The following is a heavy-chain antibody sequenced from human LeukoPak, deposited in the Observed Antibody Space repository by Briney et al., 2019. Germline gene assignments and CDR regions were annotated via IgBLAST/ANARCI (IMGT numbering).Heavy chain of an antibody. D-gene: IGHD3-10*01. CDR2: INHSGST. J-gene: IGHJ4*02. V-gene: IGHV4-34*01. Sequence: SETLSLTCAVYGGSFSGYYWSWIRQPPGKGLEWIGEINHSGSTNYNPSLKSRVTISVDTSKNQFSLKLSSVTAADTAVYYCARADVLLWFGEFKTAYFDYWGQGTLVTVSS. CDR3: ARADVLLWFGEFKTAYFDY. CDR1: GGSFSGYY.